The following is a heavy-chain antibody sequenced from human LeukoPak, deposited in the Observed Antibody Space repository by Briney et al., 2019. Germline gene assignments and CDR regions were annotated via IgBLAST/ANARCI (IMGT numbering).Heavy chain of an antibody. J-gene: IGHJ5*02. V-gene: IGHV1-18*01. CDR2: IGDYNGNT. D-gene: IGHD4-11*01. CDR1: GYTFTSYG. Sequence: ASVKVSCKASGYTFTSYGISWVRQAPGQGLEWRGWIGDYNGNTNYAQKLQGRVTMTTDTSTSTAYMELRSLRSDDTAVYYCARDLYRDSLPVSWFDPWGQGTLVTVSS. CDR3: ARDLYRDSLPVSWFDP.